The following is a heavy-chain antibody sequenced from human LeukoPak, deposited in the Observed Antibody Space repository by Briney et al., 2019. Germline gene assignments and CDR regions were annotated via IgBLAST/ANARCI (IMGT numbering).Heavy chain of an antibody. CDR2: ISSSGST. CDR1: GGSISSGSYY. D-gene: IGHD3-22*01. V-gene: IGHV4-61*02. J-gene: IGHJ3*02. CDR3: ARGPYSYDSSGAFDI. Sequence: SETLSLTCTVSGGSISSGSYYWSWIRQPAGKGLEWIGRISSSGSTNYNPSLKSRVTISVDTSKNQFSLKLRSVTAADTAVYFCARGPYSYDSSGAFDIWGQGTMVTVSS.